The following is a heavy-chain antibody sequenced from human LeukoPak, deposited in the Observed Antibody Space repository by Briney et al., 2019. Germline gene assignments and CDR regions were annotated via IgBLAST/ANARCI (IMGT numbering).Heavy chain of an antibody. D-gene: IGHD3-22*01. CDR2: IYPGDSDT. CDR3: ARQFRDSSGYYSYYFDY. V-gene: IGHV5-51*01. Sequence: PGESLKISCKGSGYSFTTYWIGLVRQMPGRGLEWMGIIYPGDSDTRYSPSFQGQVTISADKSISTAYLQWSSLKASDTAMYYCARQFRDSSGYYSYYFDYWGQGTQVTVSS. CDR1: GYSFTTYW. J-gene: IGHJ4*02.